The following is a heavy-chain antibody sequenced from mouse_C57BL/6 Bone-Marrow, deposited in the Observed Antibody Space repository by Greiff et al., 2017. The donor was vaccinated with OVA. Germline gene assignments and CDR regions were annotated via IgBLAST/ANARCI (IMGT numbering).Heavy chain of an antibody. D-gene: IGHD1-1*01. CDR2: IDPANGNT. CDR1: GFNIKNTY. Sequence: EVQLQQSVAELVRPGASVKLSCTASGFNIKNTYMPWVKQRPEQGLEWIGRIDPANGNTKYAPKFQGKATITADTSSNTAYLQLSSLTSEDTAIYYCASNYGSWYFDVWGTGTTVTVSS. CDR3: ASNYGSWYFDV. V-gene: IGHV14-3*01. J-gene: IGHJ1*03.